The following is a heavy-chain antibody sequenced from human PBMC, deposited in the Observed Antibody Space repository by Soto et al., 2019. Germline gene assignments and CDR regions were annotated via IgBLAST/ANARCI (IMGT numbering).Heavy chain of an antibody. CDR1: GFTFSSYG. Sequence: GGSLRLSCAASGFTFSSYGMHWVRQAPGKGLEWVAVIWYDGSNKYYADSVKGRFTISRDNSKNTLYLQMNSLRAEDTAVYYCARDLQYCSSTSCYEPYYYGMDVWGQGTTVTVSS. J-gene: IGHJ6*02. V-gene: IGHV3-33*01. CDR3: ARDLQYCSSTSCYEPYYYGMDV. D-gene: IGHD2-2*01. CDR2: IWYDGSNK.